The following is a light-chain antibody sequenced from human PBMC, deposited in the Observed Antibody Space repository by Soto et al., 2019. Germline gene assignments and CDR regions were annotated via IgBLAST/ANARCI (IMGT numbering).Light chain of an antibody. CDR3: QQYAGPPTT. CDR2: GAS. CDR1: QTVSNNY. V-gene: IGKV3-20*01. J-gene: IGKJ5*01. Sequence: IVRTQSPATLSLSPGERATLSCRASQTVSNNYLAWCQQKPGQAPRVLRYGASRRATGIPDRFSGGGSGTDFTLTISRLEPEDFEVYFCQQYAGPPTTFGQGTRLEIK.